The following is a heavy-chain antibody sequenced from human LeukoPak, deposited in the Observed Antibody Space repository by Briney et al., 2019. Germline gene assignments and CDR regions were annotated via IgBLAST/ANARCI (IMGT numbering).Heavy chain of an antibody. CDR1: GGSISSYY. D-gene: IGHD2-15*01. J-gene: IGHJ4*02. CDR3: ARHGGYCSGGSCYHPRFDY. Sequence: SETLSLTCTVSGGSISSYYWSWIRQPPGKELEWIGYIYYRGSTNYNPSLKSRVTISVDTSKNQFSLKLSSVTAADTAVYYCARHGGYCSGGSCYHPRFDYWGQGTLVTVSS. V-gene: IGHV4-59*08. CDR2: IYYRGST.